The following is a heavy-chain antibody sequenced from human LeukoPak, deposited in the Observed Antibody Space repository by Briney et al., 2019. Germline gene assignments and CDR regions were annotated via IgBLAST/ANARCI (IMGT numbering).Heavy chain of an antibody. Sequence: SETLSLTCTVSGGSIGSGGYYWSWIRQHPGKGLEWIGYIYYSGSTYYNPSLKSRVTISVDTSKNQFSLKLSSVTAADTAVYYCARTRTIAAAGGVFDYWGQGTLVTVSS. CDR1: GGSIGSGGYY. D-gene: IGHD6-13*01. CDR2: IYYSGST. V-gene: IGHV4-31*03. CDR3: ARTRTIAAAGGVFDY. J-gene: IGHJ4*02.